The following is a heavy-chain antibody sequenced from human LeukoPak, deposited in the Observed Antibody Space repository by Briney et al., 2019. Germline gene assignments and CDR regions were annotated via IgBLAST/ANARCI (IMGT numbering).Heavy chain of an antibody. D-gene: IGHD1-26*01. CDR2: INPTGTTT. Sequence: ASVKVSCKASGYTFINHWMHWVRQAPGHGLEWVGLINPTGTTTLYAQKFQGRITLTRDMSATTDYMELSSLTSEDTAVYYCARDNSVGDIAWWFDPWGQGTLVTVSS. CDR3: ARDNSVGDIAWWFDP. CDR1: GYTFINHW. V-gene: IGHV1-46*01. J-gene: IGHJ5*02.